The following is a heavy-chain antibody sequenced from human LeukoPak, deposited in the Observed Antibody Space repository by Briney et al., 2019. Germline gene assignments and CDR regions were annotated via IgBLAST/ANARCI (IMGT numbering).Heavy chain of an antibody. D-gene: IGHD4-17*01. V-gene: IGHV1-18*01. CDR3: ASRGDYGARFDP. CDR1: GYTFTSYG. CDR2: ISAYNGNT. Sequence: ASVKVSCKASGYTFTSYGISWVRQAPGQGLEWMGWISAYNGNTNYAQKFQGRVTITADESTSTAYMELSSLRSEDTAVYYCASRGDYGARFDPWGQGTLVTVSS. J-gene: IGHJ5*02.